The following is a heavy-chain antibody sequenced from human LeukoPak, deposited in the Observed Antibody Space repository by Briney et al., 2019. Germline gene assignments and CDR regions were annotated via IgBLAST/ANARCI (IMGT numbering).Heavy chain of an antibody. CDR3: ARDKSTTVRFLQYY. V-gene: IGHV1-2*02. D-gene: IGHD3-3*01. Sequence: GASVKVSCKASGYTFTDYYMHWVRQAPGQGLEWMGWINPNSGFTNYAQKFQGRVSMTRDMSISTAYMELSSLRSDDTAVYYCARDKSTTVRFLQYYWGQGTLVTVSS. CDR2: INPNSGFT. CDR1: GYTFTDYY. J-gene: IGHJ4*02.